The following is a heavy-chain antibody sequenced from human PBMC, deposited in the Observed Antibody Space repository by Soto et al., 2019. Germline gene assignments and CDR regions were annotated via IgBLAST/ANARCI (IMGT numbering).Heavy chain of an antibody. J-gene: IGHJ4*02. CDR1: GFTFSSYA. V-gene: IGHV3-23*01. CDR3: AKSPGNILIAQIDY. Sequence: GGSLRLSCAASGFTFSSYAMTWVRQAPGKGLEWVSSISGSGVSTYYADSVKGRFTISRDNSKNTLYLQMNSLRAEDTAVYYCAKSPGNILIAQIDYWGQGALVTVS. CDR2: ISGSGVST. D-gene: IGHD2-15*01.